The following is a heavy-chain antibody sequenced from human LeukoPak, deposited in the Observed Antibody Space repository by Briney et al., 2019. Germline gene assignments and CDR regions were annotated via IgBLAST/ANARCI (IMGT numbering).Heavy chain of an antibody. D-gene: IGHD3-9*01. CDR1: GYTFTSYG. J-gene: IGHJ4*02. Sequence: ASVKVSCKASGYTFTSYGISWVRQAPGQGLEWMGWISAYNGNTNYAQKLQGRVTMTTDTSTSTAYMELSSLRSEDTAVYYCARGVRRYFDWLSVDYWGQGTLVTVSS. V-gene: IGHV1-18*01. CDR3: ARGVRRYFDWLSVDY. CDR2: ISAYNGNT.